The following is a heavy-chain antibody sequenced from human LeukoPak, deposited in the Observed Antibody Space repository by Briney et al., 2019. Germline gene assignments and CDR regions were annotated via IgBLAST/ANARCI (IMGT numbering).Heavy chain of an antibody. Sequence: ASVKVSCKASGYSFSSYDVGWVRQATGQGLEWMGWRNPNSGNTGYAQKFQGRVTMTGDTSTSTAYMELSGLMSEDTAVYYCARAIRGQLLLECWGQGTLVTVSS. CDR1: GYSFSSYD. CDR3: ARAIRGQLLLEC. D-gene: IGHD2-2*01. V-gene: IGHV1-8*01. CDR2: RNPNSGNT. J-gene: IGHJ4*02.